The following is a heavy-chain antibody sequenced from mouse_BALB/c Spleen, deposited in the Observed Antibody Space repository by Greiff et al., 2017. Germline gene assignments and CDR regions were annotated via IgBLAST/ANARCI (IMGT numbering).Heavy chain of an antibody. D-gene: IGHD2-4*01. J-gene: IGHJ2*01. V-gene: IGHV1-26*01. CDR2: VNPNNGGT. Sequence: VQLQQSGPELVKPGASVKISCKASGYTFTDYYMNWVKQSHGTRLEWIGLVNPNNGGTSYNQKFKGKATLTVDKSSSTAYMELLSLTSEDSAVYYCARRDYDYDKYYFDYWGQGTTLTVSS. CDR3: ARRDYDYDKYYFDY. CDR1: GYTFTDYY.